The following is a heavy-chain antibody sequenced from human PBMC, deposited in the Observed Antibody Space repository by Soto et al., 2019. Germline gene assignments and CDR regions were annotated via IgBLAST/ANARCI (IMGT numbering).Heavy chain of an antibody. Sequence: GGSLRLSCAASGFTFSSYGMHWVRQAPGKGLEWVAVIWYDGSNKYYADSVKGRFTISRDNSKNTLYLQMNSLRAEDTAVYYCARDRNVAGGPNYYYYYMDVWGKGTTVTVSS. CDR3: ARDRNVAGGPNYYYYYMDV. CDR2: IWYDGSNK. CDR1: GFTFSSYG. J-gene: IGHJ6*03. V-gene: IGHV3-33*01. D-gene: IGHD6-19*01.